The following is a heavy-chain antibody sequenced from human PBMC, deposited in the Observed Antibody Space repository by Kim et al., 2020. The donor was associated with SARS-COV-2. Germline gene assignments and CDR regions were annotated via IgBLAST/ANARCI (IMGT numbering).Heavy chain of an antibody. CDR1: GFTFSSYA. J-gene: IGHJ6*02. Sequence: PGGSLRLSCAASGFTFSSYAMHWVRQAPGKGLEWVAVISYDGSNKYYADSVKGRFTISRDNSKNTLYLQMNSLRAEDTAVYYCARESRIQLWPGYYYGMDVWGQETTVTVSS. D-gene: IGHD5-18*01. V-gene: IGHV3-30*04. CDR3: ARESRIQLWPGYYYGMDV. CDR2: ISYDGSNK.